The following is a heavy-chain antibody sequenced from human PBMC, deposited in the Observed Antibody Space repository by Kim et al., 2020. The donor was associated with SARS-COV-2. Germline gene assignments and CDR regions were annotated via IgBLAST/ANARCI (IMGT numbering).Heavy chain of an antibody. CDR2: IYYSGST. D-gene: IGHD3-22*01. CDR3: ARDQRRLRETLVVKFSNHDAFDI. J-gene: IGHJ3*02. V-gene: IGHV4-31*03. Sequence: SETLSLTCTVSGGSISSGGYYWSWIRQHPGKGLEWIGYIYYSGSTYYNPSLKSRVTISVDTSKNQFSLKLSSVTAADTAVYYCARDQRRLRETLVVKFSNHDAFDIWGQGTMVTVSS. CDR1: GGSISSGGYY.